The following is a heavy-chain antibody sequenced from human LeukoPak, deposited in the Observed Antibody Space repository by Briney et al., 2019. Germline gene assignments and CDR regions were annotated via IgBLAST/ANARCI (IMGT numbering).Heavy chain of an antibody. J-gene: IGHJ2*01. CDR3: ARRDVGAAGRYFDL. CDR2: IHSSGSP. D-gene: IGHD1-26*01. Sequence: SETLSLTCTVSGGSISSYYWTWIRQPPGKGLEWIGYIHSSGSPDYNPSLKSRVTISVDTPNNQFSLKLSSVTATDTAVYYCARRDVGAAGRYFDLWGRGTLVTVSS. V-gene: IGHV4-59*08. CDR1: GGSISSYY.